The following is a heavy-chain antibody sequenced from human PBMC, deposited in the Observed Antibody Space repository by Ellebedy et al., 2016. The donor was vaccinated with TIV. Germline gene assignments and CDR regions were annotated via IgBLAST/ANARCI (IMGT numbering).Heavy chain of an antibody. V-gene: IGHV5-51*01. D-gene: IGHD5-12*01. J-gene: IGHJ6*02. CDR2: IYPGDSDT. CDR1: GYSFTSYW. Sequence: GGSLRLSCKGSGYSFTSYWIGWVRQMPGKGLEWMGIIYPGDSDTRYSPSFQGQVTISADKSISTAYLQWSSLKASDTAMYYCARDHNIVATITGDYYYYYGMDVWGQGTTVTVSS. CDR3: ARDHNIVATITGDYYYYYGMDV.